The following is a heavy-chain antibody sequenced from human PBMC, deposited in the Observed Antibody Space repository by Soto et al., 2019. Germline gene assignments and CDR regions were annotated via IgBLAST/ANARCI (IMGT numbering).Heavy chain of an antibody. CDR3: TTDLQYLQLRYFDWLREGGPYYYYYGMDV. CDR2: IKSKTNGGTT. D-gene: IGHD3-9*01. V-gene: IGHV3-15*01. Sequence: EVQLVESGGGLVKPGGSRRLSCAASGFTVSNAWMSWVRQAPGKGLEWVGRIKSKTNGGTTDYAAPVKGRFTISRDDSKNTLYLQMNSLKTEDTAVYYCTTDLQYLQLRYFDWLREGGPYYYYYGMDVWGQGTTVTVSS. J-gene: IGHJ6*02. CDR1: GFTVSNAW.